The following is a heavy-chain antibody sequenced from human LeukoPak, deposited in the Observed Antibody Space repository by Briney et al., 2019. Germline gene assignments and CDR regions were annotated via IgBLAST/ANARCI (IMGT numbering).Heavy chain of an antibody. D-gene: IGHD1-26*01. V-gene: IGHV4-31*03. CDR3: AREDPSGYYYYYGMDV. Sequence: PSQTLSLTCTVSGGSISSGGYYWSWIRQHPGKGLEWIGYIYYSGSTYYNPSLKSRVTISVDTSKNQFSLKLSSVTAADTAVYYCAREDPSGYYYYYGMDVWGQGTTVTVSS. J-gene: IGHJ6*02. CDR2: IYYSGST. CDR1: GGSISSGGYY.